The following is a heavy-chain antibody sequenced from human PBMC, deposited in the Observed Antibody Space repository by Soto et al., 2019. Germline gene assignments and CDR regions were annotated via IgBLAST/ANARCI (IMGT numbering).Heavy chain of an antibody. CDR1: GFTFSDYY. J-gene: IGHJ6*03. D-gene: IGHD1-1*01. V-gene: IGHV3-11*01. CDR2: ISSSGSTI. CDR3: ARAPRQGKQLHYYYYMDV. Sequence: GGSLRLSCAASGFTFSDYYMSWIRQAPGKGLEWVSYISSSGSTIYYADSVKGRFTISRDNAKNSLYLQMNSLRAEDTAVYYCARAPRQGKQLHYYYYMDVWGKGTTVTVSS.